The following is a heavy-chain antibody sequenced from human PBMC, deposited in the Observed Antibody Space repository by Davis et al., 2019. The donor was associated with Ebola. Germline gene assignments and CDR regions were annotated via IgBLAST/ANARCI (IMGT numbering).Heavy chain of an antibody. J-gene: IGHJ4*02. CDR2: INPHNGNT. V-gene: IGHV1-18*04. D-gene: IGHD4-17*01. Sequence: AASVKVSCKASGYTFTSYGITWVRQAPGQGLEWMGWINPHNGNTNYAQSVQGRVTMTTDTSTTTAYMEVGSLRSDDTAVYYCASYDYGDHDYWGQGTLVTVSS. CDR1: GYTFTSYG. CDR3: ASYDYGDHDY.